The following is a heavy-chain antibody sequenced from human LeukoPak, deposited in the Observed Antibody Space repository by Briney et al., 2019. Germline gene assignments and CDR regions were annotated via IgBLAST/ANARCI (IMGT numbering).Heavy chain of an antibody. CDR3: AGGNHHTTGPYYFDY. Sequence: SETLSLTCTVSGGTIRTLYWSWIRQTPGKGLEWIGYFYHTGSTNYNPSLKSRVIMSLDTSESQFSLKLSSVTAADTAVYYCAGGNHHTTGPYYFDYWGQGTLVTVSP. CDR1: GGTIRTLY. V-gene: IGHV4-59*11. D-gene: IGHD2/OR15-2a*01. J-gene: IGHJ4*02. CDR2: FYHTGST.